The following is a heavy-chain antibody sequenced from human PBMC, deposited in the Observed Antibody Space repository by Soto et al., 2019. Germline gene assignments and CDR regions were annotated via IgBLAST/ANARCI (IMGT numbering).Heavy chain of an antibody. Sequence: ASVKVSCKASGYTFTNYAMHWVRQAPGQRLEWMGWVNAGNGNTKYSQKFQGRVTITRDTSASTAYMELSSLRYEDTAVYYCARGPLLWGDVWGQGTTVTVSS. V-gene: IGHV1-3*01. CDR2: VNAGNGNT. J-gene: IGHJ6*02. CDR3: ARGPLLWGDV. D-gene: IGHD3-10*01. CDR1: GYTFTNYA.